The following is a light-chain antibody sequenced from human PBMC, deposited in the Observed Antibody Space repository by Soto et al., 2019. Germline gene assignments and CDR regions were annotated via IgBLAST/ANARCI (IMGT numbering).Light chain of an antibody. Sequence: DTIMTLSPDSLDIPLLQSATTNCKYRQNILYSSDEKHYLAWYQQKPGQHAKLLINWASTRESGVTDRFSGSGSGTDFTLTINSMQAEEVAVYYCQQYDVSPLTFGGGTKVDIK. CDR2: WAS. CDR3: QQYDVSPLT. V-gene: IGKV4-1*01. CDR1: QNILYSSDEKHY. J-gene: IGKJ4*02.